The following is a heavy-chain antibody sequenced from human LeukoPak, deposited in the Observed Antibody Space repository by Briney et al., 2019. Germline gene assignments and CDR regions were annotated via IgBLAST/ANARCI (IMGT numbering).Heavy chain of an antibody. CDR2: ISGSGGST. CDR3: VLQGRVGYYYYGMDV. J-gene: IGHJ6*02. D-gene: IGHD1-26*01. CDR1: GFTFSSYA. Sequence: PGGSLRLSCAASGFTFSSYAMSWVRQAPGKGLEWVSAISGSGGSTYYADSVKGRFTISRDNSKNTLYLQMNSLRAEDTAVYYCVLQGRVGYYYYGMDVWGQGTTVTVSS. V-gene: IGHV3-23*01.